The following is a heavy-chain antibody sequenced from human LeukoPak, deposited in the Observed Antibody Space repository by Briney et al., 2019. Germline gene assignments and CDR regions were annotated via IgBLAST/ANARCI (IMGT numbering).Heavy chain of an antibody. CDR3: ARGPYSSGFDY. V-gene: IGHV4-4*07. D-gene: IGHD6-19*01. Sequence: SETLSLTCTVSGGSISHYFWSWIRQPAGKGLEWIGRIYTSGSTNYNPSLKSRVTMSVDTSKNQFSLKLSSVTAADTAVYYCARGPYSSGFDYWGQGTLVTVSS. CDR1: GGSISHYF. J-gene: IGHJ4*02. CDR2: IYTSGST.